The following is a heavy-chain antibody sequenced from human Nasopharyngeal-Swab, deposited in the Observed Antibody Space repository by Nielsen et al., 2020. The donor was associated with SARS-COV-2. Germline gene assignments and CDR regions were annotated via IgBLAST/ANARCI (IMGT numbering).Heavy chain of an antibody. Sequence: LSCAVYGGSFSGYYWSWIRQPPGKGLEWIGEINHSGSTNYNPSLKSRVTISVDTSKNQFSLKLSSVTAADTAVYYCARDWYSSSWYNYYYGMDVWGQGTTVTVSS. D-gene: IGHD6-13*01. CDR3: ARDWYSSSWYNYYYGMDV. CDR2: INHSGST. V-gene: IGHV4-34*01. CDR1: GGSFSGYY. J-gene: IGHJ6*02.